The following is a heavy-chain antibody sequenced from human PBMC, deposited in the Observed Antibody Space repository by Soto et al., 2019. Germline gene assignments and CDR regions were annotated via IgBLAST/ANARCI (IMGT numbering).Heavy chain of an antibody. CDR2: IGSSGNT. CDR1: GFTFSSYA. V-gene: IGHV3-23*01. D-gene: IGHD2-15*01. Sequence: EVQLLESGGGFVQPGESLRLSCAASGFTFSSYALTWVRQAPGKGLEWVSTIGSSGNTYYADSVKGRFTISRDNSNHTLYLQMDGLRAEDTAVYYWAKRVAPATRYFAFWGRGPLVTVSS. J-gene: IGHJ4*02. CDR3: AKRVAPATRYFAF.